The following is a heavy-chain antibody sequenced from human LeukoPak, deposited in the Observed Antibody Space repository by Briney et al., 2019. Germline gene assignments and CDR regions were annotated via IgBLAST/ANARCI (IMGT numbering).Heavy chain of an antibody. Sequence: GRSLRLSCAASGFTFDDYAMHWVRQAPGKGLEWVSGISWNSGSKGYADSVKGRFTISRDNSKNTLYLQMNSLRAEDMAVYYCARDFDSSGYYGYWGQGTLVTVSS. D-gene: IGHD3-22*01. CDR2: ISWNSGSK. CDR3: ARDFDSSGYYGY. V-gene: IGHV3-9*03. J-gene: IGHJ4*02. CDR1: GFTFDDYA.